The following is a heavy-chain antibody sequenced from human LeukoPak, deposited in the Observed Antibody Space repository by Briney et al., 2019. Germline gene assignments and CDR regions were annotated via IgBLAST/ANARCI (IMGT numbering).Heavy chain of an antibody. Sequence: KSGGSLRLSCAASGFTFSSYSMNWVRQAPGKGLEWVSSISSSSSYIYYADSVKGRFTISRDNAKNSLYLQMNSLRAEDTAVYYCARDRVALWFGELSGYYGMDVWGQGTTVTVSS. J-gene: IGHJ6*02. CDR3: ARDRVALWFGELSGYYGMDV. D-gene: IGHD3-10*01. V-gene: IGHV3-21*01. CDR2: ISSSSSYI. CDR1: GFTFSSYS.